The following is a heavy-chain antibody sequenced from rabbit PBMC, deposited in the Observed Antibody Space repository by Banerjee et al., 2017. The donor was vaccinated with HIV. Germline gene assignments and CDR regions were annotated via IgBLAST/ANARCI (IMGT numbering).Heavy chain of an antibody. CDR3: AGGGYL. J-gene: IGHJ6*01. CDR2: IVTGDGST. CDR1: GFSFSSSYY. Sequence: QSLEESGGGLVTPGASLTLTCTASGFSFSSSYYMCLVRQAPVKGLEWIGCIVTGDGSTYYASWAKGRFTLSKTTSTTVTLQMTSLAAADTAGYFCAGGGYLWGPGTLVTVS. D-gene: IGHD3-1*01. V-gene: IGHV1S40*01.